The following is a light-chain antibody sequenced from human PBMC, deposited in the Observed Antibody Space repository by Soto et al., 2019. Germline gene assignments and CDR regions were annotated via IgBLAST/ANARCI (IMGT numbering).Light chain of an antibody. V-gene: IGKV1-5*01. CDR1: QSISSW. Sequence: DIRMTQSPSTLSASVGDRVTITCRASQSISSWLAWYQQKPGKAPKLLIDDASSLESGVPSRFSGSGSGTEFNLAISSLQPDDFATYYCQQYNSYPYTFGQGTKLVIK. CDR3: QQYNSYPYT. J-gene: IGKJ2*01. CDR2: DAS.